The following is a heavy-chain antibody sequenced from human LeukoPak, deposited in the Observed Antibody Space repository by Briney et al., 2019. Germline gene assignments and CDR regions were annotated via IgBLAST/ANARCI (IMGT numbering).Heavy chain of an antibody. D-gene: IGHD6-19*01. CDR3: ARTTVAGYYYYYGMDV. Sequence: ASVKVSCKASGYTFSDWPINWVRQAPGQGLEWMGWIDTNTGNPTYAQGFTGRFVFSLDTSVSTAYLQISSLKAEDTAVYYCARTTVAGYYYYYGMDVWGQGTTVTVSS. J-gene: IGHJ6*02. CDR2: IDTNTGNP. CDR1: GYTFSDWP. V-gene: IGHV7-4-1*02.